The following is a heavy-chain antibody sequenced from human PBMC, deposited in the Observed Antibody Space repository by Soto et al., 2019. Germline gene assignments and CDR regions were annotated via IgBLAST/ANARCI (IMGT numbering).Heavy chain of an antibody. CDR1: GGSIISYY. CDR3: ARQGSGLQHIDS. Sequence: SETLSLTCTVSGGSIISYYWRWIRQPPGKGLEWIAYISDSGTTNYSPSLKSRVTISLDTSRNQFSLQLRSVTAADTAVYYCARQGSGLQHIDSWGQGTLVSVSS. J-gene: IGHJ4*02. V-gene: IGHV4-59*08. CDR2: ISDSGTT. D-gene: IGHD6-19*01.